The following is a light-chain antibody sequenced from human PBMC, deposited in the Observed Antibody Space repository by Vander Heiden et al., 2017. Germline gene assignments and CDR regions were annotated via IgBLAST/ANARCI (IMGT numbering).Light chain of an antibody. V-gene: IGKV4-1*01. CDR2: WAS. Sequence: DIVMTQSPDSLAVSLGERATINCKSIQSLLYSSNNRNYLAWYQQKPGQPPTLLIYWASARESGVPDRFSGSGSGTDFTLTISSLQAEDVAVYYCQQYFSTPLTFGGGTKVEIK. CDR3: QQYFSTPLT. CDR1: QSLLYSSNNRNY. J-gene: IGKJ4*01.